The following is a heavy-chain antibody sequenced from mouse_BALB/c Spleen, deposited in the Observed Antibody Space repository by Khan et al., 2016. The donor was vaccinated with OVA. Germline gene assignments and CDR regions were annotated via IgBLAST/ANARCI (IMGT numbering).Heavy chain of an antibody. CDR1: GFNIKDTY. V-gene: IGHV14-3*02. CDR3: AGINA. CDR2: IDTANGNT. J-gene: IGHJ2*01. Sequence: EVQLQESGAELVKPGASVKLSCTASGFNIKDTYMHWVQQRPEQGLEWIGRIDTANGNTKYDPKLQGKATITADTSSNTAYLQLSSLTSEDTAVYYFAGINAWGQGTTLTVSS.